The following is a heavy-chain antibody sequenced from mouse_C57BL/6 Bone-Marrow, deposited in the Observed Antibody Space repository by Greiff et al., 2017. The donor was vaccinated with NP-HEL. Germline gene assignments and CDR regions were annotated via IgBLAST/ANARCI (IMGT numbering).Heavy chain of an antibody. CDR1: GYSITSGYF. CDR3: ARERGNYFDY. J-gene: IGHJ2*01. V-gene: IGHV3-6*01. CDR2: ISYDGSN. Sequence: ESGPGLVKPSQSLSLTCSVTGYSITSGYFWNWIRQLLGNNLECMGYISYDGSNNYNAPLKIRTSIPRDTSNNQFYLKFNTVTAEDTATYYCARERGNYFDYWGQGTTLTVSS.